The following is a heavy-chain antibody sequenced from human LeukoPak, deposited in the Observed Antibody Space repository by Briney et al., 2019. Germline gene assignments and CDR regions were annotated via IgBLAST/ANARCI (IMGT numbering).Heavy chain of an antibody. CDR3: IRDPAVAADDY. V-gene: IGHV3-48*03. J-gene: IGHJ4*02. Sequence: GSLRLSCAASGFTLSSYEMNWVRQAPGKGLEWVSYSSSSGSAIYYADSVKGRFTISRDNAKNSLSLQMSSLRAEDTAVYYCIRDPAVAADDYWGQGTLVTVSS. CDR2: SSSSGSAI. CDR1: GFTLSSYE. D-gene: IGHD6-19*01.